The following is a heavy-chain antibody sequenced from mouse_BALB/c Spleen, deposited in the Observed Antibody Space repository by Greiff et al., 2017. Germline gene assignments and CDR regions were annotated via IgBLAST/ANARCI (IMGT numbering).Heavy chain of an antibody. CDR2: ISSGGGST. J-gene: IGHJ4*01. CDR3: ARHEGLYFSMDY. Sequence: VQLKESGGGLVKPGGSLKLSCAASGFAFSSYDMSWVRQTPEKRLEWVAYISSGGGSTYYPDTVKGRFTISRDNAKNTLYLQMSSLKSEDTAMYYCARHEGLYFSMDYWGQGTSVTVSS. V-gene: IGHV5-12-1*01. CDR1: GFAFSSYD.